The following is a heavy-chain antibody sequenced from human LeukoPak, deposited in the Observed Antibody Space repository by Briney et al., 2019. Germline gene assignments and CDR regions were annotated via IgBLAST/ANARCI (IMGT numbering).Heavy chain of an antibody. J-gene: IGHJ6*02. V-gene: IGHV1-8*01. CDR3: ARGFSGYDWGFYYYYGMDV. D-gene: IGHD5-12*01. CDR1: GYTFTSYD. Sequence: PSVKVSCTASGYTFTSYDINWVRQATGQGLEWMGRINPNSGNTGYAQKFQGRVTMTRNTSISTAYMELSSLRSEDTAVYYCARGFSGYDWGFYYYYGMDVWGQGTTVTVSS. CDR2: INPNSGNT.